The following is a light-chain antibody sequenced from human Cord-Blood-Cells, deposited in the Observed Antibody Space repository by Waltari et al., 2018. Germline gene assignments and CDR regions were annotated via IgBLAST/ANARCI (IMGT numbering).Light chain of an antibody. CDR3: CSYAGSSTWV. J-gene: IGLJ3*02. CDR2: EGS. CDR1: SSDVGSYNL. V-gene: IGLV2-23*01. Sequence: QSALTQPASVSGSPGQSITISCTETSSDVGSYNLVTWYQQHPGKAPKLMIYEGSKRPSGVSNRFAGSKSGSAASLTFAGLESEDESDYYCCSYAGSSTWVFGGGTKLTVL.